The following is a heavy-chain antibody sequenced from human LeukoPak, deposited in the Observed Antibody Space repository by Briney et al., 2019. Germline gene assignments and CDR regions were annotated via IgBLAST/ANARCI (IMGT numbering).Heavy chain of an antibody. J-gene: IGHJ4*02. V-gene: IGHV5-51*01. CDR1: GYSFTSYW. D-gene: IGHD3-22*01. CDR2: IYPGDSDT. Sequence: GESLKISCKGSGYSFTSYWIGWVRQMPGKGLEWMGIIYPGDSDTRYSPSFQGQVTISADKSISTAYLQWSSLKASDAAMYYCARPRDSSGYYLVPDYWGQGTLVTVPS. CDR3: ARPRDSSGYYLVPDY.